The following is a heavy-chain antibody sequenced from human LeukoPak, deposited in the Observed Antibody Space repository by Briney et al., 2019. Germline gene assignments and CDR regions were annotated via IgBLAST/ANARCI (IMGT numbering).Heavy chain of an antibody. CDR3: ARAPGVAEVGRLDL. Sequence: PSQTLSLTCTVSGGSISSGDSSWSWIRQPPGKGLEWIGYIFYSGNIYYNPSLRSRVTISVDTSKNQVSLKLSSVTVADTAVYYCARAPGVAEVGRLDLWGRGSLVTVSS. J-gene: IGHJ2*01. V-gene: IGHV4-30-4*08. D-gene: IGHD7-27*01. CDR2: IFYSGNI. CDR1: GGSISSGDSS.